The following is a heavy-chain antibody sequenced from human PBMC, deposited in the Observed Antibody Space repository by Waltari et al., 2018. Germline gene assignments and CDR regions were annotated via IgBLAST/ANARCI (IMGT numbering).Heavy chain of an antibody. CDR3: ARDRDSSSWVNWFDP. CDR1: GGSISSYY. V-gene: IGHV4-59*01. CDR2: IYYSGST. J-gene: IGHJ5*02. D-gene: IGHD6-13*01. Sequence: QVQLQESGPGLVKPSETLSLTCTVSGGSISSYYWSWIRQPPGKGLEWIGYIYYSGSTNYNPSLKSRVTISVDTSKNQFSLKLSSVTAADTAVYYCARDRDSSSWVNWFDPWGQGTLVTVSS.